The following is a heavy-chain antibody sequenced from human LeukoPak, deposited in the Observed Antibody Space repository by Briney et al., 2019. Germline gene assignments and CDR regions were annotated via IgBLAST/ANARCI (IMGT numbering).Heavy chain of an antibody. CDR2: INHSGST. CDR1: GGSFSGYY. Sequence: SETLSLTCAVYGGSFSGYYWSWIRQPPGKGLEWIGEINHSGSTNYNPSLKSRVTISVDTSKNQFSLRLSSVTAADTAVYYCARGGIVTMVRGVIMPFDPWGQGTLVTVSS. D-gene: IGHD3-10*01. V-gene: IGHV4-34*01. J-gene: IGHJ5*02. CDR3: ARGGIVTMVRGVIMPFDP.